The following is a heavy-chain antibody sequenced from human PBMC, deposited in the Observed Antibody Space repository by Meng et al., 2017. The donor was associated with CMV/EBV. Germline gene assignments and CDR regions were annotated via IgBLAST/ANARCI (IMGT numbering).Heavy chain of an antibody. CDR3: ARAYNSAIFGVVGYFDY. CDR1: GFTFSSYA. Sequence: GESLKISCAASGFTFSSYAMHWGRQAPGKGLEWVAVISYDGSNKYYADSVKGRFTISRDNSKNTLYLQMNSLRAEDTAVYYCARAYNSAIFGVVGYFDYWGQGTLVTVSS. D-gene: IGHD3-3*01. CDR2: ISYDGSNK. J-gene: IGHJ4*02. V-gene: IGHV3-30*04.